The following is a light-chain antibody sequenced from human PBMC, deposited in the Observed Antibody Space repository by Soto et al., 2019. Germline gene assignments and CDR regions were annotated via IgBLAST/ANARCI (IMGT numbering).Light chain of an antibody. CDR1: QSVSNNY. CDR2: GAS. Sequence: EIVLTQSPGTLSLSPGERATLSCRASQSVSNNYLAWYQQKPGQAPRLLIYGASTRATGIPARFSGSGSGTEFTLTISRLEPEDFAVYYCQQFSSYPLTFGGGTKVDIK. V-gene: IGKV3-20*01. CDR3: QQFSSYPLT. J-gene: IGKJ4*01.